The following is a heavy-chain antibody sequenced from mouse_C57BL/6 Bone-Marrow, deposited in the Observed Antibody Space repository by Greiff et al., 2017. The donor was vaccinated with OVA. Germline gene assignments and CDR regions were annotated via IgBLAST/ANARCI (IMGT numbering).Heavy chain of an antibody. CDR2: FYPGSGSI. CDR1: GYTFTEYT. Sequence: QVTLKVSGAELVKPGASVKLSCKASGYTFTEYTIHWVKQRSGQGLEWIGWFYPGSGSIKYNEKFKDKATLTADKSSSTVYMELSRLTSEDSAVYFCARHDGYYGRGAWFAYWGQGTLVTVSA. V-gene: IGHV1-62-2*01. D-gene: IGHD1-1*01. CDR3: ARHDGYYGRGAWFAY. J-gene: IGHJ3*01.